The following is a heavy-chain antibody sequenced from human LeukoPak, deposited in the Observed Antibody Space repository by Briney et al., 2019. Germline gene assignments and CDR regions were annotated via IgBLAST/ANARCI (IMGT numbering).Heavy chain of an antibody. CDR3: ARSGGYYY. J-gene: IGHJ4*02. CDR1: GGSFSGYY. CDR2: INHSGST. Sequence: SETLSLTCAVYGGSFSGYYWSWIRQPPGKGLEWIGEINHSGSTNYNPSLKSRVTISVDTSKNQFSLKLSSVTAADTAVYYCARSGGYYYWGQGTLVTVSS. D-gene: IGHD3-22*01. V-gene: IGHV4-34*01.